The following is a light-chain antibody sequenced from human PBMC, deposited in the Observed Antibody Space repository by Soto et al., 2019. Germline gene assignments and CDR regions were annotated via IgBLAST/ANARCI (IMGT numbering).Light chain of an antibody. CDR3: QKYGSYPWA. CDR1: QSIAIW. Sequence: IRLTQSPSTLSAAVGDRVTITCRASQSIAIWLAWYHQKPGKAPKALIYDASRLESGVPSRFSGSGSGKEFTLTISSLQPDDFATYYCQKYGSYPWAFGQGTMVDIK. CDR2: DAS. J-gene: IGKJ1*01. V-gene: IGKV1-5*01.